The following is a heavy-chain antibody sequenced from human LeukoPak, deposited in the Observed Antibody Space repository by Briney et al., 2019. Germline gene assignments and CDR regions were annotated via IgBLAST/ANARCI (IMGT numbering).Heavy chain of an antibody. CDR2: IYYSGST. CDR1: GGSISSYY. V-gene: IGHV4-59*01. J-gene: IGHJ4*02. CDR3: AREGYSYGFDY. Sequence: ASETLSLTCTVSGGSISSYYWSWVRQPPGKGLEWIGYIYYSGSTNYNPSLKSRVTISVDTSKNQFSLKLSSVTAADTAVYYCAREGYSYGFDYWGQGTLVTASS. D-gene: IGHD5-18*01.